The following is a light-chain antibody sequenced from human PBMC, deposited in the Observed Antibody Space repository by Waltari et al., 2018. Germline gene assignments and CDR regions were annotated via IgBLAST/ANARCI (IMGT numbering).Light chain of an antibody. CDR1: HPPPGSHY. V-gene: IGLV1-47*01. Sequence: QSVLTQPPSASATPGQRVTISCSGSHPPPGSHYLYWYQQLPGPAPKLLIYRNNERPSRVPDRFSASKYGTSASLVINGLRSEDEAVYYCASWDDSHYVFGPGTTVTVL. CDR2: RNN. J-gene: IGLJ1*01. CDR3: ASWDDSHYV.